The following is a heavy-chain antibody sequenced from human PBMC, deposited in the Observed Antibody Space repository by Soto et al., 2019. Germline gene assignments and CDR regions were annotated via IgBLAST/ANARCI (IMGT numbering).Heavy chain of an antibody. CDR3: ARDTGENDYYYYYGMDV. D-gene: IGHD7-27*01. V-gene: IGHV1-69*13. CDR1: GGTFSSYA. CDR2: IIPIFGTA. Sequence: GASVKVSCKASGGTFSSYAISWVRQAPGQGLEWMGGIIPIFGTANYAQKFQGRVTITADESTSTAYMELSSLRSEDTAVYYCARDTGENDYYYYYGMDVWGQGTTVTVS. J-gene: IGHJ6*02.